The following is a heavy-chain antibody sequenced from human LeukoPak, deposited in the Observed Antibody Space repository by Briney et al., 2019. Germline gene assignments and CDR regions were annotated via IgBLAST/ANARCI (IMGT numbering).Heavy chain of an antibody. V-gene: IGHV4-61*02. CDR3: ARDRGYCSSTSCYLGYYMDV. J-gene: IGHJ6*03. CDR1: GDSISSGDYY. D-gene: IGHD2-2*01. Sequence: PSQTLSFTCTVSGDSISSGDYYWSWIRQPAGKGLEWIGRISSSGSTNYNPSLKSRVTISVDTSKNQFSLKLSSVTAADTAVYYCARDRGYCSSTSCYLGYYMDVWGKGTTVTISS. CDR2: ISSSGST.